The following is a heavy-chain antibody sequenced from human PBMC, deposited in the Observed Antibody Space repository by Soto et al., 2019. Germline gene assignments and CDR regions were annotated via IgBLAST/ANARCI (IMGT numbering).Heavy chain of an antibody. Sequence: ASVKVSCKVSGYTLTELSMHWVRQAPGKGLEWVGGFDPEDGQTIYAQNFQGRVTMTEDTSADTAYMELSSLRSEDTAVYYCARGPPPAIPEAFDYWGQGTLVTVSS. CDR3: ARGPPPAIPEAFDY. CDR2: FDPEDGQT. V-gene: IGHV1-24*01. CDR1: GYTLTELS. D-gene: IGHD2-21*02. J-gene: IGHJ4*02.